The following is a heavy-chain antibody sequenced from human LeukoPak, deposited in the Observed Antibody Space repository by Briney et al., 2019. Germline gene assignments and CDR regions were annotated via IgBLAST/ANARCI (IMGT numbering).Heavy chain of an antibody. CDR2: IYYSGST. CDR3: ARDPPRDY. Sequence: SETLSLTCTVSGGSISSSSYYWGWIRQPPGKGLEWIGSIYYSGSTYYNPSLKSRVTISVDTSKNQFSLKLSSVTAADTAVYYCARDPPRDYWGQGTLVTVSS. J-gene: IGHJ4*02. CDR1: GGSISSSSYY. V-gene: IGHV4-39*07.